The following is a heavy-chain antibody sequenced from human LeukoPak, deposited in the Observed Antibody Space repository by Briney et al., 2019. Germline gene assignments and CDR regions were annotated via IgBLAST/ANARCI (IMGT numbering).Heavy chain of an antibody. V-gene: IGHV3-30-3*01. CDR2: ISYDGSNK. CDR3: ARRWSSGSYIPWVLDY. J-gene: IGHJ4*02. Sequence: GGSLRLSCAASGFTFSSYAMHWVRQAPGKGLEWVAVISYDGSNKYYADSVKGRFTISRDNSKNTLYLQMNSLRAEDTAVYYCARRWSSGSYIPWVLDYWGQGTLVTVSS. D-gene: IGHD3-10*01. CDR1: GFTFSSYA.